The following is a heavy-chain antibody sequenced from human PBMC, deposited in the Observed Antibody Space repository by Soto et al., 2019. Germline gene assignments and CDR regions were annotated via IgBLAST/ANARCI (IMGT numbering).Heavy chain of an antibody. CDR1: GYTFTSYG. CDR2: MNPNSGNT. D-gene: IGHD3-3*01. CDR3: ARDGGQTRYDFWSGYSGEYGMDV. V-gene: IGHV1-8*02. J-gene: IGHJ6*02. Sequence: ASVKVSCKASGYTFTSYGITWVRQAPGQGLEWMGWMNPNSGNTGYAQKFQGRVTMTRNTSISTAYMELSSLRSEDTAVYYCARDGGQTRYDFWSGYSGEYGMDVWGQGTTVTSP.